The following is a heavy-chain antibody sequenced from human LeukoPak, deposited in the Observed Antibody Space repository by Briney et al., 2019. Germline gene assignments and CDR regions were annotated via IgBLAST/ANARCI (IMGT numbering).Heavy chain of an antibody. CDR3: AKRNDSSGLSPGGAIDY. V-gene: IGHV3-23*01. Sequence: TGGSLRLSCAASGFTFSSYAMSWVRQAPGKGLEWVSAISGSGGSTYYADSVKGRFTISRDNSKNTLYLQMNSLRAEDTAVYYCAKRNDSSGLSPGGAIDYWGQGTLVTVSS. D-gene: IGHD3-22*01. CDR1: GFTFSSYA. J-gene: IGHJ4*02. CDR2: ISGSGGST.